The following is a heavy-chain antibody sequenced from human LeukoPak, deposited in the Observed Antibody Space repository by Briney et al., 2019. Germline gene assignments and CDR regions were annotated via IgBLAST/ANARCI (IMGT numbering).Heavy chain of an antibody. Sequence: GGSLRLSCAASGFTFSSYGMHWVRQAPGKGLEWVAFIRYDGSNKHYADSVKGRFTISRDNSKNTLYLQMNSLRAEDTAVYYCRVGATRGLDYWGQGTLVTVSS. V-gene: IGHV3-30*02. CDR1: GFTFSSYG. D-gene: IGHD1-26*01. CDR3: RVGATRGLDY. CDR2: IRYDGSNK. J-gene: IGHJ4*02.